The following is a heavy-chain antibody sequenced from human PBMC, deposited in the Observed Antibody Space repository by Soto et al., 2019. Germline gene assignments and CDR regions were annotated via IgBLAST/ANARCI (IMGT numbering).Heavy chain of an antibody. V-gene: IGHV3-30*03. CDR3: ARTRRALSDFHYFSLDV. Sequence: QVQLVESGGGVVQPGRSLRLSCAASGFTFNSYGMHWVRQGPGNGLEWVAFISYDSTKTYYADSVKGPFTISGDNSNSALYVQMNSLTGEDTPVYYCARTRRALSDFHYFSLDVSGQGTTVTVSS. J-gene: IGHJ6*02. D-gene: IGHD1-26*01. CDR2: ISYDSTKT. CDR1: GFTFNSYG.